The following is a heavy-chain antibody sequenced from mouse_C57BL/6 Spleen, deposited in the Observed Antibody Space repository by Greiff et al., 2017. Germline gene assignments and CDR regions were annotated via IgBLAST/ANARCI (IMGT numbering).Heavy chain of an antibody. D-gene: IGHD2-3*01. Sequence: QVQLKESGAELVRPGASVTLSCKASGYTFTDYEMHWVKQTPVHGLEWIGAIDPETGGTAYNQKFKGKAILTADKSSSTAYMELRSLTSEDSAVYYCTRDGYYPFFDYWGQGTTLTVSS. CDR3: TRDGYYPFFDY. V-gene: IGHV1-15*01. CDR1: GYTFTDYE. J-gene: IGHJ2*01. CDR2: IDPETGGT.